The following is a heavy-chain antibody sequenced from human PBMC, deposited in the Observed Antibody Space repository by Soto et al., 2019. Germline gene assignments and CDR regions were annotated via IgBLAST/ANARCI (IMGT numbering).Heavy chain of an antibody. CDR1: GYTFTSYD. D-gene: IGHD3-3*02. CDR2: IIPILGIA. Sequence: SVKVSCKASGYTFTSYDINWVRQATGQGLEWMGRIIPILGIANYAQKFQGRVTITADKSTSTAYMELSSLRSEDTAVYYCARGPISFDYWGQGTLVTVSS. CDR3: ARGPISFDY. V-gene: IGHV1-69*04. J-gene: IGHJ4*02.